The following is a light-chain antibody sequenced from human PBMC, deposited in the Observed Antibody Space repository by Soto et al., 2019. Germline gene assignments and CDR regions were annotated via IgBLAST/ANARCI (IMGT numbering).Light chain of an antibody. CDR1: SSDVGGYNY. Sequence: QSVLPQPASVSVSTGQSITIFCTGTSSDVGGYNYVPWYQQHPGKAPKLMIYDVRTRPSGVSNRFSGSKSVNTASLTISGFHAEDKTDYYCSSYSTISTYVFGTGTKVTVL. V-gene: IGLV2-14*01. CDR3: SSYSTISTYV. CDR2: DVR. J-gene: IGLJ1*01.